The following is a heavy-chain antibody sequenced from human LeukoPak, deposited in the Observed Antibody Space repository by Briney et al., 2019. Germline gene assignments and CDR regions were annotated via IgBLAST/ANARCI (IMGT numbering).Heavy chain of an antibody. Sequence: GGSLRLSCAASGFTFSSYAMSWFRQAPGKGLEWVSAISGSGGSTYYADSVKGRFTISRDNSKNTLYLQMNGLRAEDTAVYYCAKDRNGSGSFGAFDIWGQGTMVTVSS. D-gene: IGHD3-10*01. CDR3: AKDRNGSGSFGAFDI. CDR2: ISGSGGST. J-gene: IGHJ3*02. CDR1: GFTFSSYA. V-gene: IGHV3-23*01.